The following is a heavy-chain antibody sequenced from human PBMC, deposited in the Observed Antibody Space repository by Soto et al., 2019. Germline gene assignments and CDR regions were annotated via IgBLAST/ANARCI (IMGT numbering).Heavy chain of an antibody. J-gene: IGHJ6*02. CDR2: ISSSSSYI. D-gene: IGHD3-9*01. CDR3: ARISGTGYNRSPGYGMDV. V-gene: IGHV3-21*01. Sequence: EVQLVESGGGLVKPGGSLRLSCAASGFTFSSYSMNWVRQAPGKGLEWVSSISSSSSYIYKADSVKGRFTISRDNAKNSLYVQMNSLRAEDTAVYYCARISGTGYNRSPGYGMDVWGQGTTVTVSS. CDR1: GFTFSSYS.